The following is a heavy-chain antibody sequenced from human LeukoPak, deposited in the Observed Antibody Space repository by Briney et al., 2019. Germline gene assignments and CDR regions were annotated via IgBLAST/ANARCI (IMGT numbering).Heavy chain of an antibody. J-gene: IGHJ4*02. CDR3: AREHSSSWDQFDY. CDR2: FNPENGNT. CDR1: GYSSVGYG. Sequence: GASVKVSCKASGYSSVGYGITWVRRAPGQGLEWMGWFNPENGNTNYAQKVQGRVTMTADTSTSTSYMELRSLRSDDTAVYYCAREHSSSWDQFDYWGQGTLVTVSS. V-gene: IGHV1-18*01. D-gene: IGHD6-13*01.